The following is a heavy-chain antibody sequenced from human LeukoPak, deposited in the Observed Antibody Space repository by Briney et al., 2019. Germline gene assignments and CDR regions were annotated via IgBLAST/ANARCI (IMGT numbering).Heavy chain of an antibody. V-gene: IGHV3-23*01. Sequence: AGGSLRLSCAASGFTFSSYAMSWVRQAPGKGLEWVSAISGSGGSTYYADSVKGRFTISRDNSKNTLYLQMNRLRAEDTAVYYCTKGGGSSWSCTDYWGQGTLVTVSS. CDR3: TKGGGSSWSCTDY. D-gene: IGHD6-13*01. J-gene: IGHJ4*02. CDR2: ISGSGGST. CDR1: GFTFSSYA.